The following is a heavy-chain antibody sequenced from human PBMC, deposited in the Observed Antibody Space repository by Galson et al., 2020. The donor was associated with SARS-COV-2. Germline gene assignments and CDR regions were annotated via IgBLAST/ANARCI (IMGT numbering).Heavy chain of an antibody. D-gene: IGHD3-3*02. J-gene: IGHJ4*02. V-gene: IGHV3-64D*09. CDR3: LSYSISRHNY. Sequence: SCSTSGFIFSDYAMHWVRQAPGKGLEYVSALSPNGGTSFYTDSVKDRFTMSRDNSRNIFYLHMTGLRLDDTAVYYCLSYSISRHNYWGQGTLVTVSS. CDR2: LSPNGGTS. CDR1: GFIFSDYA.